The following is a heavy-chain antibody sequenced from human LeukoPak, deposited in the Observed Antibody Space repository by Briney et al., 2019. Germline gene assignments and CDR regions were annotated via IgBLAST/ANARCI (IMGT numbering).Heavy chain of an antibody. CDR1: GFTFSSYA. CDR2: ISGSGSNT. Sequence: GGSLRLSCPASGFTFSSYAMTWVRQAPGMGLEWVSAISGSGSNTYYADSVKGRFTISRDNSKNTLYLQVDSLRADDTAVYYCARGNGDYAIHPDYWGQGTLVTVSS. D-gene: IGHD4-17*01. J-gene: IGHJ4*02. CDR3: ARGNGDYAIHPDY. V-gene: IGHV3-23*01.